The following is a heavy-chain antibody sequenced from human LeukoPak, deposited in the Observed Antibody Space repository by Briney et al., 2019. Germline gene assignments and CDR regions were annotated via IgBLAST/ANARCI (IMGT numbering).Heavy chain of an antibody. CDR1: SGSISSGDYY. CDR2: IYYSGSN. Sequence: PSETLSLTCTVSSGSISSGDYYWSWIRQPPGKGLEWIGYIYYSGSNYYNPSLKSRVTIAVDTSKNQFSLKLSSVTAADTAVYYCARDHIWNDGSDASDIWGQGTMVTVSS. D-gene: IGHD1-20*01. CDR3: ARDHIWNDGSDASDI. J-gene: IGHJ3*02. V-gene: IGHV4-30-4*08.